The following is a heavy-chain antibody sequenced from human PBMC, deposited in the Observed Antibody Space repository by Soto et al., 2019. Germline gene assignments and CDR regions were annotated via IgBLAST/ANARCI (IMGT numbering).Heavy chain of an antibody. Sequence: QVQLQESGPGLVKPSETLSLTCTVSGGSISSYYWSWIRQPPGKGLEWIGDIYYSGSTNYNPSLKSRVTISVDTYKNQFSLKLSAVTAADTAVYYCARGLDYDFWSGYPYNYYYMDVWGKGTTVTVSS. CDR3: ARGLDYDFWSGYPYNYYYMDV. CDR2: IYYSGST. V-gene: IGHV4-59*08. J-gene: IGHJ6*03. CDR1: GGSISSYY. D-gene: IGHD3-3*01.